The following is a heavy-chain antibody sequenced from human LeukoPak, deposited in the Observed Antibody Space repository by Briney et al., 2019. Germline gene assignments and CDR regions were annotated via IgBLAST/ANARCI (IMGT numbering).Heavy chain of an antibody. CDR3: ARDRISINALDM. CDR1: GDSITGHY. J-gene: IGHJ3*02. V-gene: IGHV4-59*11. CDR2: ISHIGST. D-gene: IGHD1-14*01. Sequence: PSETLSLTCSVSGDSITGHYLTWIRQPPGNELEWIGYISHIGSTNYNPSLKSRVTISVDTSKNQFSLKLTSVTAADTALYYCARDRISINALDMWGQGQWSPSLQ.